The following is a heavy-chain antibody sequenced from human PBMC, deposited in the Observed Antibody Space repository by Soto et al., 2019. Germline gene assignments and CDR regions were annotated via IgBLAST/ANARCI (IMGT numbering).Heavy chain of an antibody. CDR1: GITISVNY. CDR3: ASSAKDYFDNY. D-gene: IGHD3-9*01. CDR2: IYSGGGT. Sequence: EVQLVESGGGLVQPGGSLRLSCAASGITISVNYMSWVRQAPGKGLEWVSVIYSGGGTQYADSVRGRFTISRDNSKNTLYLQMNSLRAEDTAVYYCASSAKDYFDNYWGQGTLVTVST. J-gene: IGHJ4*02. V-gene: IGHV3-66*01.